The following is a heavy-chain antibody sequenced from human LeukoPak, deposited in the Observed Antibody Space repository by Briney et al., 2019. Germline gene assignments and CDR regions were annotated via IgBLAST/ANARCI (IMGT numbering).Heavy chain of an antibody. CDR2: ISGSGGST. J-gene: IGHJ4*02. Sequence: QPGGSLRHSCAASGFTFSSYAMSWVRPAPGKGLEWVSAISGSGGSTYYADSVKGRFTTSRDNSKNTLYLQMNSLRAEDTAVYFCARQLGYCSDGNCYFDYWGQGTLVTVS. V-gene: IGHV3-23*01. CDR3: ARQLGYCSDGNCYFDY. CDR1: GFTFSSYA. D-gene: IGHD2-15*01.